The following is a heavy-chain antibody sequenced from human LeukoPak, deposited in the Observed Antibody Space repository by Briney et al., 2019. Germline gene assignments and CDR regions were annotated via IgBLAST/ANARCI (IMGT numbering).Heavy chain of an antibody. D-gene: IGHD2-8*01. Sequence: ASVKVSCKASGYTFTSYGISWVRQAPGQRLEWMGWINAGNGNTKYSQKFQGRVTITRDTSASTAYMELSSLRSEDTAVYYCARLMRGNWFDPWGQGTLVTVSS. CDR2: INAGNGNT. CDR1: GYTFTSYG. J-gene: IGHJ5*02. CDR3: ARLMRGNWFDP. V-gene: IGHV1-3*01.